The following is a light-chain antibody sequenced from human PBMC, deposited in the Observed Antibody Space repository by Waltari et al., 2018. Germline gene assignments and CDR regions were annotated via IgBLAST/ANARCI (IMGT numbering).Light chain of an antibody. J-gene: IGLJ3*02. V-gene: IGLV4-69*01. CDR1: RGHSSYA. CDR3: QTWGSDIGVV. CDR2: LKSDGSH. Sequence: QVVLTQSPSASASLGASVKLICTLSRGHSSYAITWHQPEPAKGPRYLSKLKSDGSHTKGDVIPDRFSGSSSGAERYLTISSLQPEDEADYYCQTWGSDIGVVFGGGTKLTVL.